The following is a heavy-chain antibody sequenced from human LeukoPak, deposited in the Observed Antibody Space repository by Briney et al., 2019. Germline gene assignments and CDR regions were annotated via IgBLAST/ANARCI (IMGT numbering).Heavy chain of an antibody. CDR1: GFTFNNYA. D-gene: IGHD6-19*01. CDR2: ISYDGSNK. J-gene: IGHJ1*01. V-gene: IGHV3-30*04. CDR3: AREKAVAGTAKYFQH. Sequence: GQSLRLSCAASGFTFNNYAMHWVRQAPGKGLGWVALISYDGSNKDYADSVKGRFTISRDNSKNTLYLQMNSLRSEDTAVYYCAREKAVAGTAKYFQHWGQGTLVIVSS.